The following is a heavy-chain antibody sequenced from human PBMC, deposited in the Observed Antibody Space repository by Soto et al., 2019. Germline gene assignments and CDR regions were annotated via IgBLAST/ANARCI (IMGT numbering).Heavy chain of an antibody. Sequence: SETLSLTCTVSGGSISSGDYYWSWIRQPPGKGLEWIGYIYYSGSTYYNPSLKSRVTISVDTSKNQFPLKLSSVTAADTAVYYCARERPDGSRLDPWGQGTLVTVSS. CDR1: GGSISSGDYY. D-gene: IGHD6-13*01. J-gene: IGHJ5*02. V-gene: IGHV4-30-4*01. CDR3: ARERPDGSRLDP. CDR2: IYYSGST.